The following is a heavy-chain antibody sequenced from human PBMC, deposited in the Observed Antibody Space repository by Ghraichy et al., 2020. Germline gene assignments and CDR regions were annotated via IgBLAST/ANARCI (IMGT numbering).Heavy chain of an antibody. CDR2: INYSGNT. CDR1: GGSISSYY. J-gene: IGHJ6*03. CDR3: AGANGWNTGRYYYYMDV. D-gene: IGHD6-19*01. Sequence: GSLSLTCTVSGGSISSYYWSWIRQPPGEGLEWIGYINYSGNTNYNPSLKSRVTISIDTSKNQFSLKLSSVTAADTAVYYFAGANGWNTGRYYYYMDVWGKGTTVTVSS. V-gene: IGHV4-59*01.